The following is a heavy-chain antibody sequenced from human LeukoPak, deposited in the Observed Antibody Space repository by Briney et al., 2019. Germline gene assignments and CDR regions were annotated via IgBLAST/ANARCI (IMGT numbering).Heavy chain of an antibody. J-gene: IGHJ6*03. D-gene: IGHD1-7*01. CDR2: IKSKTDGGTT. CDR1: GFTFSNAW. V-gene: IGHV3-15*01. CDR3: TTDGYNWNYGSYYYYMDV. Sequence: PGGSLRLSCAASGFTFSNAWKSWVRQAPGKGLEWVGRIKSKTDGGTTDYAAPVKGRFTISRDDSKNTLYLQMNSLKTEDTAVYYCTTDGYNWNYGSYYYYMDVWGKGTTVTVSS.